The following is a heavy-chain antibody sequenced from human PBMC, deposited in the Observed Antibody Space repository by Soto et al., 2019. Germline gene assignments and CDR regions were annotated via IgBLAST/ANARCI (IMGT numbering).Heavy chain of an antibody. CDR3: ARSSGYYLIDDY. D-gene: IGHD3-22*01. CDR1: GYTFTSYA. J-gene: IGHJ4*02. V-gene: IGHV1-3*05. CDR2: INAGNGNT. Sequence: QVQLVQSGAEEKKPGASVKVSCKASGYTFTSYAMHWVRQAPGQRLEWMGWINAGNGNTKYSQKFQGRVTITRDTSASTGYMELSSLRSEDTAVYYCARSSGYYLIDDYLGQGTLVTVSS.